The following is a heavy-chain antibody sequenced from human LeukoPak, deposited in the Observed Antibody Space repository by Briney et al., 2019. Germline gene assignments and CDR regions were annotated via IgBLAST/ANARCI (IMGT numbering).Heavy chain of an antibody. V-gene: IGHV3-23*01. CDR1: GFTFSSYA. Sequence: PGGSLRLSCAASGFTFSSYAMSWVRQAPGKGLEWVSAIYSGGSTYYADSVKGRFTISRDNSKNTLYLQMNSLRAEDTALYYCAKKVGGVYTFDAWGQGTIVTVSS. D-gene: IGHD3-16*01. J-gene: IGHJ3*01. CDR3: AKKVGGVYTFDA. CDR2: IYSGGST.